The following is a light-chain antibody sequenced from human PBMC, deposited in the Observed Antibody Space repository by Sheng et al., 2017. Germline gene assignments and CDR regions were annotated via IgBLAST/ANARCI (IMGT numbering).Light chain of an antibody. CDR3: MQALQSPVI. CDR2: AAS. Sequence: DIQLTQSPSFLSASVGDRVTITCRASQDITSFLAWYQQEPGKAPKLLIYAASSLQSGVPSRFSGSGSGTDFTLKIKRVEAEDVGVYYCMQALQSPVIFGPGTKVDIK. J-gene: IGKJ3*01. CDR1: QDITSF. V-gene: IGKV1-9*01.